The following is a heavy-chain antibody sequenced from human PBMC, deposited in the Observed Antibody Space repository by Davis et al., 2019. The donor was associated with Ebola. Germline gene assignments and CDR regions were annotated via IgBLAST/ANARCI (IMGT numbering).Heavy chain of an antibody. V-gene: IGHV3-21*01. CDR1: GFTFSSYS. D-gene: IGHD5-18*01. Sequence: PGGSLRLSCAASGFTFSSYSMNWVRQAPGKGLEWVSFISSISSYIYYADSVKGRFTISRDNAKNPLCLQMNSLRDEDTAMYYCARGYSYGNYYYYGMDVWGQGTTGTVTS. CDR2: ISSISSYI. J-gene: IGHJ6*02. CDR3: ARGYSYGNYYYYGMDV.